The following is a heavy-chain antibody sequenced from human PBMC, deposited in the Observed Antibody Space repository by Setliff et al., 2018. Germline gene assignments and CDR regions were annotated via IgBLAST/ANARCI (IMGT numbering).Heavy chain of an antibody. V-gene: IGHV4-31*03. Sequence: TSETLSLTCTVSGGSISSGGYYWSWIRQHPGKGLEWIGYIYYSGSTSYYNPSLKSRVTISVDTSKNQFSLKLSSVTAADTAVYYCARGTTVVTSPFDYWGQGTLVTVSS. CDR3: ARGTTVVTSPFDY. CDR1: GGSISSGGYY. J-gene: IGHJ4*02. D-gene: IGHD4-17*01. CDR2: IYYSGSTS.